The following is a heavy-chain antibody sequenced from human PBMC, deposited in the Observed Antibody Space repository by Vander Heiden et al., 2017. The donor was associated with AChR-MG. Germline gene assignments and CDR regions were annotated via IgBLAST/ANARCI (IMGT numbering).Heavy chain of an antibody. CDR2: ISSSSSTI. CDR1: GFTFSSYS. V-gene: IGHV3-48*01. Sequence: EVQLVESGGGLVQPGGSLRLSCAASGFTFSSYSMNWVRQAPGKGLEWVSYISSSSSTIYYADSVKGRFTISRDNAKNSLYLQRNSMRAEETAVYYCARDGIVVVAATRYYYYGMDVWGQGTTVTVSS. CDR3: ARDGIVVVAATRYYYYGMDV. J-gene: IGHJ6*02. D-gene: IGHD2-15*01.